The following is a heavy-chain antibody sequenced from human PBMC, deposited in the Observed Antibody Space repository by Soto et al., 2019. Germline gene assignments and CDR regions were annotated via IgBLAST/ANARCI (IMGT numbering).Heavy chain of an antibody. D-gene: IGHD1-26*01. CDR1: GFTFSSYG. V-gene: IGHV3-30*18. CDR3: AKDLGATSAYFDL. CDR2: ISFDGSNK. J-gene: IGHJ2*01. Sequence: QVQLVESGGGVVQPGRSLRLSCAASGFTFSSYGMHWVRQAPGKGLEWVAVISFDGSNKYYADSVKGRFTISRHNSRNTLYLQMNSLRAEDTAVYYCAKDLGATSAYFDLWGRGTLVTVSS.